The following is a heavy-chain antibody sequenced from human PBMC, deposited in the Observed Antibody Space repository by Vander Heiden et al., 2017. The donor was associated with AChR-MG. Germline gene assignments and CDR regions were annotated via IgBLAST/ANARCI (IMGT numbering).Heavy chain of an antibody. CDR2: INSDGSNT. CDR1: GFTFSSYW. D-gene: IGHD2-21*02. CDR3: ARSIVVVTAIPGY. J-gene: IGHJ4*02. V-gene: IGHV3-74*01. Sequence: EVQLVESGGGLVQPGGSLRLSCAASGFTFSSYWINWVRQAPGKGLVWVSRINSDGSNTTYADSVKGRFTISRDNAKNTLYLQMNSLRAEDTAVYYCARSIVVVTAIPGYWGRGTLVTVSS.